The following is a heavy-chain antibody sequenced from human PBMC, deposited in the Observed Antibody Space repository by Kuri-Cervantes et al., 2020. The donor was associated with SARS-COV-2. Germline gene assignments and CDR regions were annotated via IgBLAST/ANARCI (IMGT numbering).Heavy chain of an antibody. CDR2: IKSKTDGGTT. D-gene: IGHD2-8*01. CDR1: GGSISSYY. CDR3: TTDPTNVHDY. V-gene: IGHV3-15*01. J-gene: IGHJ4*02. Sequence: ETLSLTCTVSGGSISSYYWSWIRQPPGKGLEWVGRIKSKTDGGTTDYAAPVKGKFTISRDDSKNTLYLQMNSLKTEDTAVYYCTTDPTNVHDYWGQGTLVTVSS.